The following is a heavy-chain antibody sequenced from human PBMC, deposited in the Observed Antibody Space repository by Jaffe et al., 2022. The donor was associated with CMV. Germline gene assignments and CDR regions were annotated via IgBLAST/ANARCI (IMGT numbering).Heavy chain of an antibody. D-gene: IGHD6-19*01. V-gene: IGHV3-21*01. J-gene: IGHJ4*02. Sequence: EVQLVESGGGLVKPGGSLRLSCAASGFTFSSYSMNWVRQAPGKGLEWVSSISSSSSYIYYADSVKGRFTISRDNAKNSLYLQMNSLRAEDTAVYYCASSLGSGWYPLYYFDYWGQGTLVTVSS. CDR1: GFTFSSYS. CDR3: ASSLGSGWYPLYYFDY. CDR2: ISSSSSYI.